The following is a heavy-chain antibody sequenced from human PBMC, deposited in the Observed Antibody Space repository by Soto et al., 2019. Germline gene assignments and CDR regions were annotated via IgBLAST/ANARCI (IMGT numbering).Heavy chain of an antibody. CDR3: ATNWPHYSDSSGRPGGAFDI. CDR1: GYTLTELS. Sequence: QVQLVQSGAEVKKPGASVKVSCKVSGYTLTELSMHWVRQAPGKGLEWMGGFDPEDGETIYAQKFQGRVTMTEATSTDTAYMELSSLRSEDTAVYYSATNWPHYSDSSGRPGGAFDIWGQGTMVTVSS. CDR2: FDPEDGET. D-gene: IGHD3-22*01. V-gene: IGHV1-24*01. J-gene: IGHJ3*02.